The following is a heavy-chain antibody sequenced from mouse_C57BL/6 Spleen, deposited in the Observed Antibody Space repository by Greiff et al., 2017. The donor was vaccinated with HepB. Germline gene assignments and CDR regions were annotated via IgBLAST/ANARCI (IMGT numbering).Heavy chain of an antibody. Sequence: VQLQQSGPGLVKPSQSLFLTCSITGFPITSGYYWIWIRQSPGKPLEWMGYITHSGETFYNPSLQSPISITRETSKNQFFLQLNSVTTEDTAMYYCAGGLLYGVFAYWGQGTLVTVSA. CDR1: GFPITSGYY. V-gene: IGHV12-3*01. CDR3: AGGLLYGVFAY. J-gene: IGHJ3*01. CDR2: ITHSGET. D-gene: IGHD1-1*01.